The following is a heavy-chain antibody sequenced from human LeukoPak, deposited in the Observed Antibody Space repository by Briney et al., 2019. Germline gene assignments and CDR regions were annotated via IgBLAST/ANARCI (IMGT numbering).Heavy chain of an antibody. CDR2: INPSGGST. Sequence: ASVKVSCKASGYTFTSYYMHWVRQALGQGLEWMGIINPSGGSTSYAQKLQGRVTMTRDTSTSTVYMELSSLRSEDTAVYYCARQLWLHPFDYWGQGTLVTVSS. CDR3: ARQLWLHPFDY. V-gene: IGHV1-46*01. J-gene: IGHJ4*02. D-gene: IGHD5-18*01. CDR1: GYTFTSYY.